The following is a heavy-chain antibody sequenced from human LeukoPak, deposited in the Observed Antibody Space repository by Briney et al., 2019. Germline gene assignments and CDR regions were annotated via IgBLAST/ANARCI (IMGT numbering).Heavy chain of an antibody. V-gene: IGHV3-7*04. D-gene: IGHD2-2*01. Sequence: GGSLRLSCTASGFTFSSYWMTWVRQAPGKGLEWMANMNQDGSEKYYVDSVKGRFTISRDNAKNSLYLQINSLRAEDTAVYYCARRGRYCSSTSCSLLGAFDIWGQGTMVTVSS. CDR3: ARRGRYCSSTSCSLLGAFDI. CDR2: MNQDGSEK. J-gene: IGHJ3*02. CDR1: GFTFSSYW.